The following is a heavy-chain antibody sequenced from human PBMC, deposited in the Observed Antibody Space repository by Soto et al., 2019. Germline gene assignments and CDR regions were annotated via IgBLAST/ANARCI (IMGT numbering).Heavy chain of an antibody. D-gene: IGHD6-13*01. CDR1: GFTFSSYG. J-gene: IGHJ5*02. CDR3: AKSGSTAYSSSWYDWFDP. CDR2: ISYDGSNK. Sequence: GGSLRLSCAASGFTFSSYGMHWVRQAPGKGLEWVAVISYDGSNKYYADSVKGRFTISRDNSKNTLYLQMNSLRAEDTAVYYCAKSGSTAYSSSWYDWFDPWGQGTLVTVSS. V-gene: IGHV3-30*18.